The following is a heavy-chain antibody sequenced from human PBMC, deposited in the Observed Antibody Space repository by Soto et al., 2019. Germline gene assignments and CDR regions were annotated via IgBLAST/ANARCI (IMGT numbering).Heavy chain of an antibody. CDR3: ARVATGYTSNWFFKPSKN. CDR2: ISGGGDSA. D-gene: IGHD6-13*01. Sequence: GGSLRLSCAASGFSLRRSAMNWVRQAPGKGLEWVSAISGGGDSAYYADSVKGRFTISRDNSKNTLYLQMNSLRAEDTAIYYCARVATGYTSNWFFKPSKNWGQGTLVTVSS. CDR1: GFSLRRSA. J-gene: IGHJ4*02. V-gene: IGHV3-23*01.